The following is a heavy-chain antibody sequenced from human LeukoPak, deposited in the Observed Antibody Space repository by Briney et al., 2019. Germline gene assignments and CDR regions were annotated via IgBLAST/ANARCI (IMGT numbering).Heavy chain of an antibody. CDR2: INHSGST. D-gene: IGHD2-21*01. V-gene: IGHV4-34*09. CDR3: AREKSGSRTLVVVGAFDI. CDR1: GGSFSGYY. Sequence: SETLSLTCAVYGGSFSGYYWSWIRQPPGKGLEWIGEINHSGSTNYNPSLKSRVTISVDTSKNQFSLKLSSVTAADTAVYYCAREKSGSRTLVVVGAFDIWGQGTMVTVSS. J-gene: IGHJ3*02.